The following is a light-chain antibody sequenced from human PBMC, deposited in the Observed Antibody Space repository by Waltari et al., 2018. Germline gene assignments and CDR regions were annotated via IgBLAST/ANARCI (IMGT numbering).Light chain of an antibody. J-gene: IGKJ2*01. Sequence: DIVLTQSPDSLPVSLGERATINCKSSQNILYNSNNKNYLAWYQQKPGQPPKLLIYWASTRESVVPDRFSGSGSGTDFTLTISSLQAEDVAVYYCQQYYSTPYTFGQGTKLEIK. CDR1: QNILYNSNNKNY. V-gene: IGKV4-1*01. CDR3: QQYYSTPYT. CDR2: WAS.